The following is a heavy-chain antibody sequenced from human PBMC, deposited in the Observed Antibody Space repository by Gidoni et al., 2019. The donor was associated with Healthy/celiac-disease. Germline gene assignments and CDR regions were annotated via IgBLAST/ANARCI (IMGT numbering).Heavy chain of an antibody. D-gene: IGHD5-12*01. CDR2: IKSKTDGRTT. Sequence: EVQLVESGGGLVKPGGSLRLSCAASGFTFSNAWMSWVRQAPGKGLEWVGRIKSKTDGRTTDYAAPVKGRFTISRDDSKNTLYLQMNSLKTEDTAVYYCTTGATHWGQGTLVTVSS. J-gene: IGHJ4*02. V-gene: IGHV3-15*01. CDR3: TTGATH. CDR1: GFTFSNAW.